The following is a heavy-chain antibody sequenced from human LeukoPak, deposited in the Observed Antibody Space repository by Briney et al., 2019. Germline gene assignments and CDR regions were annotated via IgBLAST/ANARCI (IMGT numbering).Heavy chain of an antibody. CDR3: AKELAPREPVSWYYYYGMDV. V-gene: IGHV3-23*01. J-gene: IGHJ6*02. D-gene: IGHD2-15*01. CDR2: ISGSGGST. Sequence: GGSLRLSCAASGFTFSSYAMSWVRQAPGKGLEWVSAISGSGGSTYYADSVKGRFTISRDNSKNTLYLQMNSLRAEDTAVYYCAKELAPREPVSWYYYYGMDVWGQGTTVTVSS. CDR1: GFTFSSYA.